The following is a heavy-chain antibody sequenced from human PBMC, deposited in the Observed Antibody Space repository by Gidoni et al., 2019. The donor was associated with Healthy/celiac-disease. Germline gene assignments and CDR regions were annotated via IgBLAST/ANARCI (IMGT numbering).Heavy chain of an antibody. V-gene: IGHV1-69*01. Sequence: VQLVQSGAGVKKSGSSVKVPCNASGGTFSSYAISWGRQAPGQGLEWMGGIIPIFGTANYAQKFQGRVTITADESTSTAYMELSSLRSEDTAVYYCARGFGNRFGDAFDIWGQGTMVTVSS. D-gene: IGHD3-10*01. CDR3: ARGFGNRFGDAFDI. CDR2: IIPIFGTA. J-gene: IGHJ3*02. CDR1: GGTFSSYA.